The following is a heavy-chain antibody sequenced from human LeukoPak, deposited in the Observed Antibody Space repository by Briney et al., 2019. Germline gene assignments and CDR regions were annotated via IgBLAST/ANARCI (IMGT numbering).Heavy chain of an antibody. J-gene: IGHJ4*02. CDR1: GFTFSGYA. Sequence: PGGSLRLSCAASGFTFSGYAMSWVRQAPGKGLEWVSAIVGGGGTTFYADSVKGRFTISRDNSKNTVFLQMNSLRAEDTAVYFCAKARLSPGWAYNDYWGQGTLVTVSS. V-gene: IGHV3-23*01. D-gene: IGHD6-19*01. CDR3: AKARLSPGWAYNDY. CDR2: IVGGGGTT.